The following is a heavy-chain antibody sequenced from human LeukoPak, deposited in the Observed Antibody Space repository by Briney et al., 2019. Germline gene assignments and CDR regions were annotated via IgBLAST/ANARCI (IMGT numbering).Heavy chain of an antibody. D-gene: IGHD3-22*01. J-gene: IGHJ4*02. Sequence: GESLKISCKGSGYSFTSYWISWVRQMPGKGLEWMGRIDPDDSYTNFSPSSQGHVTISADKYISTAYLQWSSLKASDTAMYYCARHLPSTLYYDSSSYPPDDYWGQGTLVTVSS. CDR1: GYSFTSYW. CDR3: ARHLPSTLYYDSSSYPPDDY. CDR2: IDPDDSYT. V-gene: IGHV5-10-1*01.